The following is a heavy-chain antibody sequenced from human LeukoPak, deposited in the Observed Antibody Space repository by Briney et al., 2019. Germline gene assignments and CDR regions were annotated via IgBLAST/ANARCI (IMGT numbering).Heavy chain of an antibody. Sequence: GGTLRLSCSVSGFTFSTYVMHWVRQAPGKGLEYVSAISSNRDNTYYADSVKGRFTISRDNSKNTLYLQMSSLRADDTAVYYCVRGTGYWGQGTLVTVSS. J-gene: IGHJ4*02. CDR3: VRGTGY. CDR1: GFTFSTYV. CDR2: ISSNRDNT. V-gene: IGHV3-64D*06.